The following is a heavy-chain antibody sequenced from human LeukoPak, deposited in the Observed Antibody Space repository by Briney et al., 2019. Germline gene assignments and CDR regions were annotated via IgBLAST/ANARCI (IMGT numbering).Heavy chain of an antibody. D-gene: IGHD4-17*01. CDR3: ARSMTTVTTGSDY. V-gene: IGHV4-34*01. CDR1: GGSFSGYY. Sequence: PSETLSLTCAVYGGSFSGYYWSWIRQPPGKGLEWIGEINHSGSTNYNPSLKSRVTISVDTSKNQFSLKLSSVTAADTAVYYCARSMTTVTTGSDYWGRGTLVTVSS. CDR2: INHSGST. J-gene: IGHJ4*02.